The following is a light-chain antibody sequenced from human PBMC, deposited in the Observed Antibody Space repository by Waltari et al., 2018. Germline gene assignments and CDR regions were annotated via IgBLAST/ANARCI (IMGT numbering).Light chain of an antibody. V-gene: IGLV2-14*03. CDR2: NVI. J-gene: IGLJ2*01. CDR3: TSYTDSRIFDVV. Sequence: QSALTQPASVSGSPGQSITISCPGTSRDVGGYNYVSWYQQHPGKVPNLMIYNVINRPAGVSIRFSGSKSGNTASLTISGLQAEDEADYYCTSYTDSRIFDVVFGGGTRLTVL. CDR1: SRDVGGYNY.